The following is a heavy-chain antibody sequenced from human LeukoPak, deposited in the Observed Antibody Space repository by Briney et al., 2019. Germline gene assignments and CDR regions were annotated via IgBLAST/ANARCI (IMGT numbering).Heavy chain of an antibody. CDR2: ISYDGSNK. CDR3: AKELDPHPYDSSGYPLPLDY. CDR1: GFTFSSYG. V-gene: IGHV3-30*18. Sequence: GGSLRLSCAASGFTFSSYGMHWVSQAPGKGLEWVAVISYDGSNKYYADSVKGRFTISRDNSKNTLYLQMNSLRAEDTAVYYCAKELDPHPYDSSGYPLPLDYWGQGTLVTVSS. D-gene: IGHD3-22*01. J-gene: IGHJ4*02.